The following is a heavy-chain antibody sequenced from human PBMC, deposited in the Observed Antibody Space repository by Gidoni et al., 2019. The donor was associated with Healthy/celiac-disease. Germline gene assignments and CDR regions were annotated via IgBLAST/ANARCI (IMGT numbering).Heavy chain of an antibody. CDR3: AIKAPLERYFDWLIDAFDI. V-gene: IGHV3-23*01. Sequence: EVQLLGSGGGLVKPGGYLRGSCADSGFRFSSYAMRWVRQAQGKGLELVSAISRSGGSTYSADSVQGRFTISRANANTTLYLQMTILRAEDTAVYYCAIKAPLERYFDWLIDAFDIWCQVTMVTVSS. D-gene: IGHD3-9*01. CDR2: ISRSGGST. CDR1: GFRFSSYA. J-gene: IGHJ3*02.